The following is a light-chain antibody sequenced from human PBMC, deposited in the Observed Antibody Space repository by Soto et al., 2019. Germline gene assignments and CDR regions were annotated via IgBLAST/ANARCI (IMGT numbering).Light chain of an antibody. CDR2: ENN. J-gene: IGLJ3*02. CDR1: SSNIGNNY. CDR3: GTWDSSLSAGGV. V-gene: IGLV1-51*02. Sequence: QSVLTQPPSVSAAPGQTVTISRSGSSSNIGNNYVSWYQQLPGTAPKLLIYENNKRPSGIPDRFSGSKSGTSATLGITGLQTGDETDYYCGTWDSSLSAGGVFGGGTKLTVL.